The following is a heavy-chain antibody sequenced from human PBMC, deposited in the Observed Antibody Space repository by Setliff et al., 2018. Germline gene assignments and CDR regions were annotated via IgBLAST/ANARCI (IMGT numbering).Heavy chain of an antibody. Sequence: SLTCTVSGGPINRDRYYWGWIRQPPGKGLEWIGSMYSSGSTYYNPSLKSRVTISVDTSQNQFSLKLSSVTAADTAAYYCASHPRVTIFGVVAFDYWGQGILVTVSS. CDR1: GGPINRDRYY. D-gene: IGHD3-3*01. V-gene: IGHV4-39*01. CDR3: ASHPRVTIFGVVAFDY. J-gene: IGHJ4*02. CDR2: MYSSGST.